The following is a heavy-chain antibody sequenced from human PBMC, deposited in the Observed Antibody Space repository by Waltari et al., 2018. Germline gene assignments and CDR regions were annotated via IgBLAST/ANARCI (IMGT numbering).Heavy chain of an antibody. CDR1: GYSFINSW. J-gene: IGHJ4*02. D-gene: IGHD3-22*01. CDR3: ARQGYYYDRSGAFDY. CDR2: IYPGDTAT. Sequence: DVQLVQSGAEVKKPGESLKISCKASGYSFINSWVAWVRQMPGKGLEWMGIIYPGDTATRYSPSFQGQVTMSVDKSINTAYLEWVSLKASDIGIYFCARQGYYYDRSGAFDYWGQRTQVTVS. V-gene: IGHV5-51*01.